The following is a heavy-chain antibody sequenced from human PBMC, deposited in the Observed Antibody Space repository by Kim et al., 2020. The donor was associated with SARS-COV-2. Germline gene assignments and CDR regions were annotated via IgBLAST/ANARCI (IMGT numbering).Heavy chain of an antibody. CDR2: FDPEDGET. V-gene: IGHV1-24*01. Sequence: ASVKVSCKVSGYTLTELSMHWVRQAPGKGLEWMGGFDPEDGETIYAQKFQGGVTMTEDTSTDTAYMELSSLRSEDTAVYYCATMNYYDSSGYSSAFDIWGQGTMVTVSS. CDR3: ATMNYYDSSGYSSAFDI. D-gene: IGHD3-22*01. J-gene: IGHJ3*02. CDR1: GYTLTELS.